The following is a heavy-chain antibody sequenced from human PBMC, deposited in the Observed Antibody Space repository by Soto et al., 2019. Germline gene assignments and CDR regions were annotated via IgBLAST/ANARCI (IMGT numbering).Heavy chain of an antibody. CDR2: ISGSGSST. Sequence: GGSLRLSCAASGFTFSSYAMSWVRQAPGKGLEWVSAISGSGSSTYYADSVKGRFTISRDNSKNTLYLQMNSLRADDTAVYYYARDSETRATMIVVVLGPFDYWGQGTLVTVSS. CDR1: GFTFSSYA. V-gene: IGHV3-23*01. CDR3: ARDSETRATMIVVVLGPFDY. J-gene: IGHJ4*02. D-gene: IGHD3-22*01.